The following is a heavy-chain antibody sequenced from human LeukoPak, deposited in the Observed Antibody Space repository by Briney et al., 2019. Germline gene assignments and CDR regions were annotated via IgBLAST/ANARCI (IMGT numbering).Heavy chain of an antibody. CDR3: ARSVGVVPAAIRYNWFDP. J-gene: IGHJ5*02. CDR1: GGSISSGDYY. D-gene: IGHD2-2*01. Sequence: SETLSLTCTVSGGSISSGDYYWSWIRQPPGKGLEWIGYIYYSGSTYYNPSLKSRVTISVDTSKNQFSLKLSSVTAADTAVYYCARSVGVVPAAIRYNWFDPWGQGTLVTVSS. CDR2: IYYSGST. V-gene: IGHV4-30-4*01.